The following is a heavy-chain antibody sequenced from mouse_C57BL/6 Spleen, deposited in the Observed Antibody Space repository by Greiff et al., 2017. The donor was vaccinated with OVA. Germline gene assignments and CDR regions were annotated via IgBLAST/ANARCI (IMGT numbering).Heavy chain of an antibody. D-gene: IGHD1-1*01. V-gene: IGHV5-17*01. CDR1: GFTFSDYG. CDR3: AMRNCYYEGAMDY. CDR2: ISSGSSTI. J-gene: IGHJ4*01. Sequence: EVKLVESGGGLVKPGGSLKLSCAASGFTFSDYGMHWVRQAPEKGLEWVAYISSGSSTIYYADTVKGRFTISRDNAKNTLFLQMTSLRSEDTPMYYCAMRNCYYEGAMDYWGQGTSVTVSS.